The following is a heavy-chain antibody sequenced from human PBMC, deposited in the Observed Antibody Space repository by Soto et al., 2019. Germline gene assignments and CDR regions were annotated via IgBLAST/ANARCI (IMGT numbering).Heavy chain of an antibody. D-gene: IGHD3-22*01. CDR1: GFTFSGSA. V-gene: IGHV3-73*02. CDR2: IRSNDNTYAT. Sequence: VQLVESGGGLVQPGGSLRLSCAASGFTFSGSAMHWVRQASGKGLEWVGRIRSNDNTYATAYGASVKGRFIISRDDSKNTAYLQMNSLETEDTAVYYCAGHYDTSGHYPLYWGQGTLVTVSS. CDR3: AGHYDTSGHYPLY. J-gene: IGHJ4*02.